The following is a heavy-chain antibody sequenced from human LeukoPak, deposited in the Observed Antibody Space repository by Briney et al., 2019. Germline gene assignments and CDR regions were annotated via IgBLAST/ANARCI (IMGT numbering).Heavy chain of an antibody. V-gene: IGHV3-30*18. Sequence: GGSLRLSCAASGFTFSSYGMHWVRQAPGKGLEWVAVISYDGSNKYYADSVKGRFTISRDNSKNTLYLQMNSMRAEDTAVYYCAKVPYYYDSSGYWDAFDIWGQGTMVTVSS. CDR2: ISYDGSNK. CDR3: AKVPYYYDSSGYWDAFDI. D-gene: IGHD3-22*01. J-gene: IGHJ3*02. CDR1: GFTFSSYG.